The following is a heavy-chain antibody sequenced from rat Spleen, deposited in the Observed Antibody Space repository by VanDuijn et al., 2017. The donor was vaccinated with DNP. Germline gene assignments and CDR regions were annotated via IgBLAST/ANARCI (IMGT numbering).Heavy chain of an antibody. V-gene: IGHV5S10*01. CDR2: IVHDGSRT. J-gene: IGHJ2*01. CDR1: GFTFSDYN. Sequence: EVQLVESDGGLVQPGRSLKVSCAASGFTFSDYNMAWVRQAPKKGLEWVATIVHDGSRTYYQDSVKGRFTISRNNVNSILYLQMDSLRSEDTATYYCTTLNYYASLSGYFDDWGQGVMVTVSS. D-gene: IGHD1-12*01. CDR3: TTLNYYASLSGYFDD.